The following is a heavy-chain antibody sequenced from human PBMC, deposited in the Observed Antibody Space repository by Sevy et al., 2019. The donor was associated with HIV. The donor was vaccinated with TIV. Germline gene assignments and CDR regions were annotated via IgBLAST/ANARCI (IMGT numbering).Heavy chain of an antibody. Sequence: GGSLRLSCAASGFPFSRHGMHWVRQSPGKGLQWVAVISEDGSEKQYADSVKGRFTISRDNSKDTVYLQMSSLRLEDTAVYYCANSRGRYSGSSWPYYYYALDVWGQGTPVTVSS. CDR1: GFPFSRHG. CDR3: ANSRGRYSGSSWPYYYYALDV. CDR2: ISEDGSEK. J-gene: IGHJ6*02. V-gene: IGHV3-30*18. D-gene: IGHD5-12*01.